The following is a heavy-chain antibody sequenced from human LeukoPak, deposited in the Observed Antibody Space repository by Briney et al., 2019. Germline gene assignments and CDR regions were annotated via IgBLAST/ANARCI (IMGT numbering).Heavy chain of an antibody. CDR2: INHSGST. CDR3: ARGPMVRGVIIANWFDP. J-gene: IGHJ5*02. Sequence: SATLSLTCAVYGGSFSGYYWSWIRQPPGKGLEWIGEINHSGSTNYNPSLKSRVTISVDTSKNQFSLKLSSVTAADTAVYYCARGPMVRGVIIANWFDPWGQGTLVTVSS. V-gene: IGHV4-34*01. CDR1: GGSFSGYY. D-gene: IGHD3-10*01.